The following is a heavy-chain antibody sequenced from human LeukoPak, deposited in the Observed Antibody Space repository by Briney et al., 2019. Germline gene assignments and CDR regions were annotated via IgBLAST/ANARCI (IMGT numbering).Heavy chain of an antibody. Sequence: SGTQSLTCTVSGGSISSYYWSWIRQPPGKGLEWIGNIYYSGSTNYNPSLKSRVTISVDTSKNQFSLKLSSVTAADTAVYYCARRGYSSGWFYFDYWGQGTLVTVSP. CDR1: GGSISSYY. CDR3: ARRGYSSGWFYFDY. D-gene: IGHD6-19*01. J-gene: IGHJ4*02. CDR2: IYYSGST. V-gene: IGHV4-59*08.